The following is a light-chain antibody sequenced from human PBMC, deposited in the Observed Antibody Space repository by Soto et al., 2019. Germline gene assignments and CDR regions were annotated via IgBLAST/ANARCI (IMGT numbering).Light chain of an antibody. CDR3: QSYDSSLSGYV. CDR2: DNN. CDR1: NSNIGADYD. Sequence: QSLLTQPPSVSGAPGQRVTISCTGSNSNIGADYDVHWYQQFPGTAPKLLIYDNNNRPSGVPDRFSGSKSGTSASLAITGLQAEDEADYYCQSYDSSLSGYVFGTGTKLTVL. V-gene: IGLV1-40*01. J-gene: IGLJ1*01.